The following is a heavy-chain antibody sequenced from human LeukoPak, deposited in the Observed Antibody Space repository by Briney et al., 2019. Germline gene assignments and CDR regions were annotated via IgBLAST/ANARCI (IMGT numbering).Heavy chain of an antibody. CDR1: GLPFSYYY. J-gene: IGHJ4*02. CDR3: ASRPRGRDPSDY. CDR2: IISSGRTI. Sequence: PGGARRRSFAASGLPFSYYYMSWIRPAPGKGGGWGGCIISSGRTIYYSESVKGRVTISRDNTKKSLYLLRKSLRAEDTAAYYCASRPRGRDPSDYWGQGTLVTVSS. V-gene: IGHV3-11*04.